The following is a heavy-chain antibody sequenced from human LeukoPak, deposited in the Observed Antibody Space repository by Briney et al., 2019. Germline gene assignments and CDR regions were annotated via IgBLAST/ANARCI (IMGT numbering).Heavy chain of an antibody. V-gene: IGHV3-48*03. D-gene: IGHD1-26*01. J-gene: IGHJ4*02. Sequence: PGGSLRLSCEASGFSLSSYEMNWVRQAPGKGLEWVPHISSRGSTIYYADSVKGRFTISRDNAKNSLYLQMNSLRAEDTAVYYCAKEGAYSGSYYGFDYWGQGTLVTVSS. CDR2: ISSRGSTI. CDR3: AKEGAYSGSYYGFDY. CDR1: GFSLSSYE.